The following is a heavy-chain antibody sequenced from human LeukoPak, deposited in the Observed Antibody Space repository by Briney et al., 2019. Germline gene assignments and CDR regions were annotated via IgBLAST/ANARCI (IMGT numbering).Heavy chain of an antibody. V-gene: IGHV3-43*02. Sequence: GGSLRLSCAGSGFTFEDSAMYWVSHTPGKGLEWVSLISGDGSRTYYGESVKGRFTISRVNGKNSLYLQMNSLRTEDTALYYCGKGYYSDYSGPPHSWGQGTLVTVSS. CDR2: ISGDGSRT. CDR3: GKGYYSDYSGPPHS. CDR1: GFTFEDSA. J-gene: IGHJ4*02. D-gene: IGHD3-22*01.